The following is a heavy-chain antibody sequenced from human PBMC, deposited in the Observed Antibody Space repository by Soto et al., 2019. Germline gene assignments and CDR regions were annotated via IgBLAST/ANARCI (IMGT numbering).Heavy chain of an antibody. Sequence: SVKVSCKASGYTFTSYYMHWVRQAPGQGLEWMGIINPSGGSTSYAQKFQGRVTMTRDTSTSTVYMELSSLRSEDTAVYYCARETSIVVVVAATVLPLYGMDVWGQGTTVTVSS. CDR1: GYTFTSYY. CDR3: ARETSIVVVVAATVLPLYGMDV. J-gene: IGHJ6*02. V-gene: IGHV1-46*01. CDR2: INPSGGST. D-gene: IGHD2-15*01.